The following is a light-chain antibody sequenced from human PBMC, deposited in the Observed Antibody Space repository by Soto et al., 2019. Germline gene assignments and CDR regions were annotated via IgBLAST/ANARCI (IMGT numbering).Light chain of an antibody. Sequence: IVLTQSPGTLSLSPGERATLSCRASQSVPKSYLAWYQQRPGQAPRLLIYDASNRATGIPDRFSGSESGTDFTLTIRRLEHEDFAVYYCNQYDWSPLTFGQGTRLEIK. J-gene: IGKJ5*01. CDR3: NQYDWSPLT. CDR1: QSVPKSY. V-gene: IGKV3-20*01. CDR2: DAS.